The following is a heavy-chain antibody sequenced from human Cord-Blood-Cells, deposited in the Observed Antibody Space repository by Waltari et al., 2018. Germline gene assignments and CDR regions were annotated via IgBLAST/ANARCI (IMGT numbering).Heavy chain of an antibody. J-gene: IGHJ3*02. CDR3: AHQSDYHDAFDI. CDR2: IYWDDDK. D-gene: IGHD4-17*01. CDR1: GFSLSTSGVG. Sequence: QITLKESGPTLVKPTQTLTLTCTFSGFSLSTSGVGVGWIRQPPGKALEWLASIYWDDDKRYSPTLKSRLTNTKETSKNQVVLTMTNMDPVDTATYYCAHQSDYHDAFDIWGQGTMVTVSS. V-gene: IGHV2-5*02.